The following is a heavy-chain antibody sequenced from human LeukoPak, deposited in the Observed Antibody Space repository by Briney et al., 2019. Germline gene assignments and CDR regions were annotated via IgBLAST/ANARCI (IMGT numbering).Heavy chain of an antibody. V-gene: IGHV3-21*01. D-gene: IGHD5-24*01. CDR2: ISSSSSYI. J-gene: IGHJ4*02. CDR3: ASDRGDGYTPGGFDY. Sequence: GGSLRLSCAASGFTFSSYSMNWVRQAPGKGLEWVSSISSSSSYIYYADSVKGRFTISRHNAKNSLYMQINCLRPEQTAVYYCASDRGDGYTPGGFDYWGQGTLVTVSS. CDR1: GFTFSSYS.